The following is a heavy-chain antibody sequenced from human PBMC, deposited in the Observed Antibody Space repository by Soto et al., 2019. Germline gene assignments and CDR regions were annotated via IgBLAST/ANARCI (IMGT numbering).Heavy chain of an antibody. CDR1: GDSVSSVGFH. D-gene: IGHD6-19*01. CDR2: IYYRGNT. J-gene: IGHJ4*02. CDR3: ARSGWFLPIDS. V-gene: IGHV4-61*08. Sequence: SETLSLTCTVSGDSVSSVGFHWAWLRQPPGKGLEWIGYIYYRGNTNYNPSLKSRITISVDRTTNQFSLKLDSVTATDTAVYYCARSGWFLPIDSWGQGTLVTVSS.